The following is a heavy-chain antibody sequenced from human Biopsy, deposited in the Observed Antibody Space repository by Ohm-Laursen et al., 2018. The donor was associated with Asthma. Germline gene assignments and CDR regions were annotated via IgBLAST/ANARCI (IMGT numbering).Heavy chain of an antibody. CDR2: LNPNSGAT. J-gene: IGHJ4*02. Sequence: ASVKVSCKASGYPFIGYHIHWMRQAPGQGLEWMGRLNPNSGATNYAQKFQGRVTMTRDTSTSTAYMELSSLRSEDTAVYYCARAGALIVGATMGYWGQGTLVTVSS. CDR3: ARAGALIVGATMGY. V-gene: IGHV1-2*06. D-gene: IGHD1-26*01. CDR1: GYPFIGYH.